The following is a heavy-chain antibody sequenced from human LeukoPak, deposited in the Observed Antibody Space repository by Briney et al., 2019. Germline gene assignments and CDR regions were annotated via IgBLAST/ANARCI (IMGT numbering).Heavy chain of an antibody. CDR3: AKGKRYPDY. D-gene: IGHD1-1*01. Sequence: GGSLRLSCAASGFSFSNYAMQWVRQAPGKGLEWVAVISYDGSYKHYADSVKGRFTISRDNAKNSLYLQMDSLRVEDTAVYYCAKGKRYPDYWGQGTLVTVSS. CDR1: GFSFSNYA. J-gene: IGHJ4*02. V-gene: IGHV3-30*18. CDR2: ISYDGSYK.